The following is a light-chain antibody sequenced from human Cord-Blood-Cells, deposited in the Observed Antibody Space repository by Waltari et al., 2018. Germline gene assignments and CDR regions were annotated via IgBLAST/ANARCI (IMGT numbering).Light chain of an antibody. CDR2: GAS. V-gene: IGKV3-20*01. J-gene: IGKJ2*01. CDR1: QSVSSSY. Sequence: MVLTQSPVTLSLSPGESATLSCRASQSVSSSYLALYQQKTGQAPRLLIYGASSRATPITDRFSGSGSGRDFTITISRLELKEFAVYYCQQYGSSPRTFGQGTKLELK. CDR3: QQYGSSPRT.